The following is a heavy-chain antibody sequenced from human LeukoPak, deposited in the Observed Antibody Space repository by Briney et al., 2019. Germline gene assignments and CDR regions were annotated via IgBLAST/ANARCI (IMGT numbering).Heavy chain of an antibody. CDR2: ISSSGSTI. Sequence: PGRSLRLSCAASGFTFSSYGMHWVRQAPGQGQKGVSYISSSGSTIYYADSVKGRFTICRDNAKNSLYLQMNSLRDEDTAVYYCARDPDNWNYECIDYWGQGTLVTVSS. D-gene: IGHD1-7*01. CDR3: ARDPDNWNYECIDY. CDR1: GFTFSSYG. V-gene: IGHV3-48*02. J-gene: IGHJ4*02.